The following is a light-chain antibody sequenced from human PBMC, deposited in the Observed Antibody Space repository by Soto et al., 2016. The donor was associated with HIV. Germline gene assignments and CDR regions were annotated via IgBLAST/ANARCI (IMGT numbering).Light chain of an antibody. Sequence: DIQMTQSPSSLSASVGDRVTITCRASQDIRNFLAWYQQKPGKVPNLLIYGASTLQAGVPSRFSAGGSGTDFTLTISSLQPEGVGSYFCQKYDKAPGTFGQGTKVQI. CDR3: QKYDKAPGT. CDR1: QDIRNF. CDR2: GAS. V-gene: IGKV1-27*01. J-gene: IGKJ1*01.